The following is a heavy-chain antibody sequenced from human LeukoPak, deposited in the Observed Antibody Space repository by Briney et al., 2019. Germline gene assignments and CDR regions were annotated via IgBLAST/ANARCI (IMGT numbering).Heavy chain of an antibody. V-gene: IGHV3-23*01. CDR2: ISFSGGNT. CDR3: ARDIELST. J-gene: IGHJ3*01. CDR1: GFTFSDSA. D-gene: IGHD3-16*02. Sequence: GGSLRLSCAASGFTFSDSAMSWARQAPGKGLEWVSLISFSGGNTYYADSVKGRFTISRDNSKDTVYLQMNSLRAEDTAIYYCARDIELSTWGLGTMVTVSS.